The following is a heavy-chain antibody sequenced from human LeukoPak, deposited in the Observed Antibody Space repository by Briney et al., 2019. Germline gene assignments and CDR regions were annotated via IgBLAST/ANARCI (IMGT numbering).Heavy chain of an antibody. V-gene: IGHV3-21*06. CDR2: ITSSSNYI. CDR3: AKDGTRYSSSSCFDY. J-gene: IGHJ4*02. CDR1: GFTFSSYS. Sequence: PGGSLRLSXAASGFTFSSYSMSWVRQAPGKGLEWVSSITSSSNYIYYADSVKGRFTISRDNVKNSLYLQMNSLRAEDTAVYYCAKDGTRYSSSSCFDYWGQGTLVTVSS. D-gene: IGHD6-6*01.